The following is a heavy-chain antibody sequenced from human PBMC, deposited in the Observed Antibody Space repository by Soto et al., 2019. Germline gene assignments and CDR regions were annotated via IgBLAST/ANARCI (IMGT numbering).Heavy chain of an antibody. CDR1: GGSISSSSYY. J-gene: IGHJ4*02. CDR3: ARQRITMVRGKYYFDY. V-gene: IGHV4-39*01. D-gene: IGHD3-10*01. CDR2: IYHSGST. Sequence: SETLSLTCTVSGGSISSSSYYWGWIRQPPGKGLEWIGSIYHSGSTYYNPSLKSRVTISVDTSKNQFSLKLGSVTAADTAVYYCARQRITMVRGKYYFDYWGQGTLVTVSS.